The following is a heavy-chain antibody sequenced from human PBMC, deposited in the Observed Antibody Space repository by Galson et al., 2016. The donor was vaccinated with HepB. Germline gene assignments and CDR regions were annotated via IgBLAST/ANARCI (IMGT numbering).Heavy chain of an antibody. J-gene: IGHJ4*02. CDR3: ARAPLEMATIQRGYFDY. Sequence: SLRLSCAASGFTFSSYSMNWVRQAPGKGLEWVSYISSSSSSTIYYADSVKGRFTISRDNAKNSLYLQMNSLRDEDTAVYYCARAPLEMATIQRGYFDYWGQGTLVTVSS. CDR2: ISSSSSSTI. CDR1: GFTFSSYS. D-gene: IGHD5-24*01. V-gene: IGHV3-48*02.